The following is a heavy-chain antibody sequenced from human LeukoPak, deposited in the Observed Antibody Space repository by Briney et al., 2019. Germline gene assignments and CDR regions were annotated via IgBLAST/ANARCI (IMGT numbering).Heavy chain of an antibody. CDR1: GGSFSGYY. J-gene: IGHJ6*02. Sequence: SETLSLTCAVYGGSFSGYYWSWIRQPPGKGLEWIGEINHSGSTNYNPFLKSRVTISVDTSKNQFSLKLSSVTAADTAVYYCARVITMVRGVIITDGMDVWGQGTTVTVSS. CDR2: INHSGST. V-gene: IGHV4-34*01. D-gene: IGHD3-10*01. CDR3: ARVITMVRGVIITDGMDV.